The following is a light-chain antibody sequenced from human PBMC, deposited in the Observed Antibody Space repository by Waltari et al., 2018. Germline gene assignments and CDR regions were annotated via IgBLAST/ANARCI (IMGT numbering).Light chain of an antibody. CDR2: EDS. CDR3: YSTDSSDTHRV. V-gene: IGLV3-10*01. CDR1: VLPKTY. Sequence: SYQLTQPPSVSVSPRQAARPATPVYVLPKTYAYWYQQKAGQAPVLVIYEDSKRPPGIPERFSGSSSGTTATLTLSGAQVEDEGDYYCYSTDSSDTHRVFGGGTKLTVL. J-gene: IGLJ3*02.